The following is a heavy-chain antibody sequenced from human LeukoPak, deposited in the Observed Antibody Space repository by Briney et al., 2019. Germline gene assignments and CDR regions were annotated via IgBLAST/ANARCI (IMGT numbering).Heavy chain of an antibody. CDR1: GYTFTGYY. D-gene: IGHD1-26*01. J-gene: IGHJ5*02. V-gene: IGHV1-2*02. CDR3: ARDNSVGDTAWWFDP. CDR2: NNPNSGGT. Sequence: GASVKVSCKASGYTFTGYYMHWVRQAPGQGLEWMGWNNPNSGGTNYAQKFQGRVTMTRDTSISTAYMELSSLRSEDTAVYYCARDNSVGDTAWWFDPWGQGTLVTVSS.